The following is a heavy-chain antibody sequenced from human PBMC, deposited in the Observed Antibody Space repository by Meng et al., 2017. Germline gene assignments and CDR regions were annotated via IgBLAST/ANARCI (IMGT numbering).Heavy chain of an antibody. CDR2: INHSGST. CDR1: GGSFSGYY. V-gene: IGHV4-34*01. J-gene: IGHJ5*02. CDR3: ARGHLRLHDFWSGRMRFDP. D-gene: IGHD3-3*01. Sequence: SETLSLTCAVYGGSFSGYYWSWIRQPPGKGLEWIGEINHSGSTNYNPSLKSRVTISVDTSKNQFSLKLSSVTAADTAVYYYARGHLRLHDFWSGRMRFDPWGQGTLVTVSS.